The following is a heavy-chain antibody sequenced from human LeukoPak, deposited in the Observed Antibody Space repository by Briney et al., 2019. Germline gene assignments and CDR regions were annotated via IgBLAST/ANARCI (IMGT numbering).Heavy chain of an antibody. Sequence: SETLSLTCTVSGGSTSSSSYYWGWIRQPPGKGLEWIGSIYYSGSTYYNPSLKSRVTISVDTSKNQFPLKLSSVTAADTAVYYCARDPLNYGSGSYYKVFWFDPWGQGTLVTVSS. CDR3: ARDPLNYGSGSYYKVFWFDP. CDR1: GGSTSSSSYY. CDR2: IYYSGST. J-gene: IGHJ5*02. V-gene: IGHV4-39*06. D-gene: IGHD3-10*01.